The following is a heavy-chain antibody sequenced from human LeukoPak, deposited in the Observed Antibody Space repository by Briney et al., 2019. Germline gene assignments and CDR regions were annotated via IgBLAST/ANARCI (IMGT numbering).Heavy chain of an antibody. CDR1: GYTFTGYY. J-gene: IGHJ4*02. V-gene: IGHV1-2*02. Sequence: GASVKVSCKASGYTFTGYYIHWVRQAPGQGLEWMGWINPNSGGTNYAQKFQGRVTMTRDTSISTAYMELSRLRSDDTAVYYCARLSGGYSSGWYYFDYWGQGTLVTVSS. CDR2: INPNSGGT. CDR3: ARLSGGYSSGWYYFDY. D-gene: IGHD6-19*01.